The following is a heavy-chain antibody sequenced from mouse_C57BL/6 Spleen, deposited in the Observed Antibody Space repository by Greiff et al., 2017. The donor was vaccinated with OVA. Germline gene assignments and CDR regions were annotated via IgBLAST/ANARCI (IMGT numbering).Heavy chain of an antibody. CDR1: GFSFNTYA. D-gene: IGHD3-2*02. CDR3: VRPGYSSGYSAWFAY. J-gene: IGHJ3*01. Sequence: VQLKESGGGLVQPKGSLKLSCAASGFSFNTYAMNWVRQAPGKGLEWVARIRSKSNNYATYYADSVKDRFTISRDDSESMLYLQMNNLKTEDTAMYYCVRPGYSSGYSAWFAYWGQGTLVTVSA. CDR2: IRSKSNNYAT. V-gene: IGHV10-1*01.